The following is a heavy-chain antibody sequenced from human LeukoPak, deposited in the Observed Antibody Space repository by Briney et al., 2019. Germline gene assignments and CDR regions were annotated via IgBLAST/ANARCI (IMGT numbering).Heavy chain of an antibody. CDR1: GGSFSGYY. J-gene: IGHJ6*03. D-gene: IGHD2-2*01. CDR2: INHSEST. V-gene: IGHV4-34*01. Sequence: SETLSLTCAVYGGSFSGYYWSWIRQPPGKGLEWIGEINHSESTNYNPSLKSRLTISVDTSKNQFSLKLSSVIAADTAVYYCARTTEGYCSSASCFGFSYSYYMDVWGKGTTVTISS. CDR3: ARTTEGYCSSASCFGFSYSYYMDV.